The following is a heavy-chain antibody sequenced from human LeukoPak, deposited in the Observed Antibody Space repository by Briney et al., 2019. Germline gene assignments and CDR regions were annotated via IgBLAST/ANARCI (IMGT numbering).Heavy chain of an antibody. CDR3: AREGYYYDSSGYYYADY. Sequence: GGSLRLSCAASGFTFSSYWMHWVRHAPGKGLVWVSRINTDGSSTSYADSVKGRFTISRDNAKNTLYLQMNSLRAEDTAVYYCAREGYYYDSSGYYYADYWGQGTLVTVSS. V-gene: IGHV3-74*01. CDR1: GFTFSSYW. D-gene: IGHD3-22*01. CDR2: INTDGSST. J-gene: IGHJ4*02.